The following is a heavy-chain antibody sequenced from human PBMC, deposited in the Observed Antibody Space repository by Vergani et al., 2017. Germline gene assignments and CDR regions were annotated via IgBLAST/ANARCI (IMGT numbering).Heavy chain of an antibody. CDR1: GGTFSSYA. CDR3: ASRDITIFGVVIIRGYYYYGMDV. Sequence: VQLVQSGAEVKKPGSSVKVSCKAYGGTFSSYAISWVRQAPGQGLEWMGGIIPIFGTANYAQKFQGRVTITADESTSTAYMELSSLRSEDTAVYYCASRDITIFGVVIIRGYYYYGMDVWGQGTTVTVSS. CDR2: IIPIFGTA. D-gene: IGHD3-3*01. J-gene: IGHJ6*02. V-gene: IGHV1-69*01.